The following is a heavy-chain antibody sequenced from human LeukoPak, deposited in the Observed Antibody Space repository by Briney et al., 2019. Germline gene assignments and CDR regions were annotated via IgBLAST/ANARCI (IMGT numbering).Heavy chain of an antibody. Sequence: PGGSLRLSCAASGFTVSSNHMNWVRQAPGKGLEWVSVIYNSDSTYYADSVKGRFTISRDNSKNTLYLQMNSLRAEDTAVYYCAKQLWFNYWGQGTLVTVSS. CDR2: IYNSDST. CDR1: GFTVSSNH. CDR3: AKQLWFNY. V-gene: IGHV3-53*01. J-gene: IGHJ4*02. D-gene: IGHD5-18*01.